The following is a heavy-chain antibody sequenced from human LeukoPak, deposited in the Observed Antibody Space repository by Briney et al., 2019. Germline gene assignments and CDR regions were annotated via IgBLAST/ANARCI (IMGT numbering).Heavy chain of an antibody. D-gene: IGHD4-17*01. CDR3: ARDPMMTNGDYGFISAFDI. J-gene: IGHJ3*02. V-gene: IGHV1-69*06. Sequence: ASVKVSCKASGGTFSSYAISWVRQAAGQGLEWMGGIIPIFGTANYAQKFQGRVTITADKSTSTAYMELSSLRSEDTAVYYCARDPMMTNGDYGFISAFDIWGQGTMVTVSS. CDR1: GGTFSSYA. CDR2: IIPIFGTA.